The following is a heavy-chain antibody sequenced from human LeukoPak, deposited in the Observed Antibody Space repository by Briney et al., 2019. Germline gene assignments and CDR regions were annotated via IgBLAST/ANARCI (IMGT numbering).Heavy chain of an antibody. D-gene: IGHD3-22*01. CDR1: GGSISIYY. V-gene: IGHV4-59*12. CDR3: ARGRSGYYDSSGYYSGYYGMDV. CDR2: IYYSGST. J-gene: IGHJ6*02. Sequence: SETLSLTCTVSGGSISIYYWSWIRQPPGKGLEWIGYIYYSGSTNYNPSLKSRVTISVDRSKNQFSLKLSSVTAADTAVYYCARGRSGYYDSSGYYSGYYGMDVWGQGTTVTVSS.